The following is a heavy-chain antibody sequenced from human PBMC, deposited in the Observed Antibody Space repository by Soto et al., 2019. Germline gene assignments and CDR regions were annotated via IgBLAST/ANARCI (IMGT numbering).Heavy chain of an antibody. Sequence: EVQLVQSGGGFVRSRGSLRLSCAASGLTFGSYWMSWVRQAPGKGLEWVANIKQEGSEKYYVDSVKGRFTISRDNAKKSLFLKMNSLRAEDTAIYYCAREAASGGWYDSWGQGSLVNVSS. D-gene: IGHD6-25*01. J-gene: IGHJ5*01. CDR3: AREAASGGWYDS. CDR1: GLTFGSYW. V-gene: IGHV3-7*01. CDR2: IKQEGSEK.